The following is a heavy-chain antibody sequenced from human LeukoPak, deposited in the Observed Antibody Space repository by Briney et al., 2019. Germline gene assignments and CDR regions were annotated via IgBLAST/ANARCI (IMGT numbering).Heavy chain of an antibody. Sequence: GGSLRLSCAASGFTFTSYSMNWVRQAPGEGVEWVSSISSTSTYIYYADSVKGRFTISRDNAKKSLFLQMNSLRAEDTAVYYCARDLLGYSYGTFDYWGQGTLVTVSS. CDR3: ARDLLGYSYGTFDY. V-gene: IGHV3-21*01. CDR2: ISSTSTYI. CDR1: GFTFTSYS. D-gene: IGHD5-18*01. J-gene: IGHJ4*02.